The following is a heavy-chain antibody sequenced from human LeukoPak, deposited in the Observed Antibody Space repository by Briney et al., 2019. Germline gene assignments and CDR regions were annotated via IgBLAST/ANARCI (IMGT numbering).Heavy chain of an antibody. Sequence: ASVKVSCKVSGYTLTELSMHWVRQAPGKGLEWMGGFDPEDGETIYAQKFQGRVTMTEDTSTDTAYMELSSLRSEDTAVYYCATGPYATYYMDVWGKGTTVTVSS. CDR2: FDPEDGET. V-gene: IGHV1-24*01. D-gene: IGHD5-24*01. CDR1: GYTLTELS. CDR3: ATGPYATYYMDV. J-gene: IGHJ6*03.